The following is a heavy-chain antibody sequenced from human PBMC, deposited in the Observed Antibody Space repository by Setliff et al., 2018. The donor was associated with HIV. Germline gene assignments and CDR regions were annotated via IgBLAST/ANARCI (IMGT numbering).Heavy chain of an antibody. D-gene: IGHD7-27*01. CDR3: ARDHYLGLDY. CDR1: GGSISSSNW. V-gene: IGHV3-74*03. Sequence: ETLSLTCAVSGGSISSSNWWSWVRQAPGKGLEWVAGISWDGIKTTYGDSVRGRFTISRDNVEKSVYLQMNRLRNEDTARYYCARDHYLGLDYWGQGSLVTVSS. J-gene: IGHJ4*02. CDR2: ISWDGIKT.